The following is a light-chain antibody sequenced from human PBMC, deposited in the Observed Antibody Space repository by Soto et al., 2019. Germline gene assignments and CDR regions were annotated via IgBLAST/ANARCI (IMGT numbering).Light chain of an antibody. CDR1: QSVSSN. CDR2: GAS. CDR3: QQYNNWPRT. J-gene: IGKJ1*01. V-gene: IGKV3-15*01. Sequence: EIVMTQSPATLSVSPGERATLSCRASQSVSSNLAWYQQKPGQAPRFLIYGASTRATGIPARFSGSGSGTEFTLTISSLQSEDFAVYYCQQYNNWPRTFGQGNKVEIK.